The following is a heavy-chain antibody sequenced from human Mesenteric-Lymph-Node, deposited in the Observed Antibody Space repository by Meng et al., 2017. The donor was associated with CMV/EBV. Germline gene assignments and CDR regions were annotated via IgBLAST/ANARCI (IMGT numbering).Heavy chain of an antibody. CDR2: ISSTTDYT. V-gene: IGHV3-21*01. Sequence: GGSLRLSCAASGFSFSSYSMNWVRQAPGKGLEWVASISSTTDYTYYADLVKGRFTISRDNAKNSLYLQMNSLRAEDTAVYYCARDTPQWELPTGAFDIWGQGTMVTVSS. D-gene: IGHD1-26*01. J-gene: IGHJ3*02. CDR3: ARDTPQWELPTGAFDI. CDR1: GFSFSSYS.